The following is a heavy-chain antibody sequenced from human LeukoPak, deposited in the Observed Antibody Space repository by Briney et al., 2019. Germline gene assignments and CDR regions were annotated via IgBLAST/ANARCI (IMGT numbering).Heavy chain of an antibody. CDR3: VGKRGIFYGATCRYFDF. J-gene: IGHJ4*02. D-gene: IGHD4/OR15-4a*01. CDR2: INMEGYI. CDR1: GFTFSRYS. V-gene: IGHV3-21*01. Sequence: GGSLRLSCAASGFTFSRYSMNWVRQAPGKGLEWVSSINMEGYIYYADSVKGRFTISRDNGKNSLFLQMNTLTADDTAVYYCVGKRGIFYGATCRYFDFWGQGTLVTVSS.